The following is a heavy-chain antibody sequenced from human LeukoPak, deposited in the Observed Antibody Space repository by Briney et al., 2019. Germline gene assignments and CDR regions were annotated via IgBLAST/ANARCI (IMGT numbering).Heavy chain of an antibody. CDR2: ISYDGSDK. CDR1: GFTFSRYA. D-gene: IGHD3-3*01. V-gene: IGHV3-30*01. J-gene: IGHJ4*02. CDR3: ARESDFWSGYYPPDY. Sequence: GRPLRLSCAASGFTFSRYAMHRVRQAPGKGLECVAIISYDGSDKYYADSVRGRFTISRDDSKNTLYLQMKSLRPEDTALYFCARESDFWSGYYPPDYWGQGTLVTVSS.